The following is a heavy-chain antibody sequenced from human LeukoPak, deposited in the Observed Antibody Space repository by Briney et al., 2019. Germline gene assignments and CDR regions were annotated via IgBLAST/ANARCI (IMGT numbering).Heavy chain of an antibody. CDR2: MNPNSGNT. V-gene: IGHV1-8*01. Sequence: ASVKVSCKASGYTFTSYDINWVRQATGQGLEWMGWMNPNSGNTGYAQKFQGRVTMTRNTSISTAYTELSSLRSEDTAVYYCARRLAGYCSSTSCHHDAFDIWGQGTMVTVSS. D-gene: IGHD2-2*03. J-gene: IGHJ3*02. CDR1: GYTFTSYD. CDR3: ARRLAGYCSSTSCHHDAFDI.